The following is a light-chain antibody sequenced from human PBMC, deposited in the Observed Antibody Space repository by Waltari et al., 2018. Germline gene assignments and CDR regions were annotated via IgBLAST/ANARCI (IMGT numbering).Light chain of an antibody. CDR3: ATWDDSLSGWV. J-gene: IGLJ3*02. CDR2: KNN. Sequence: QSVLTKPPSASGAPGQMVTISCSGRRSNIGNNYVYWYQQFPGTAPKLLIFKNNQRPSGVPDRFSGSKSGTSASLAISGLRSEDDVDYYCATWDDSLSGWVFGGGTKLTVL. V-gene: IGLV1-47*01. CDR1: RSNIGNNY.